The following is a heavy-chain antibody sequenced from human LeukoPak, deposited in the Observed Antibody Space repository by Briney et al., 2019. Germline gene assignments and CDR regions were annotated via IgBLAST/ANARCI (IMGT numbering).Heavy chain of an antibody. V-gene: IGHV3-72*01. CDR2: TRNKANAYST. D-gene: IGHD1-26*01. Sequence: GGSLRLSCAASGFTFSDHFMDWVRQAPGKGLEWVGRTRNKANAYSTEYAASVKGRFTVSRDDSQNSLYLQMNSLKTEDTAVYYCTRERNSGNYFLGSFDYWGQGNLVTVSS. J-gene: IGHJ4*02. CDR1: GFTFSDHF. CDR3: TRERNSGNYFLGSFDY.